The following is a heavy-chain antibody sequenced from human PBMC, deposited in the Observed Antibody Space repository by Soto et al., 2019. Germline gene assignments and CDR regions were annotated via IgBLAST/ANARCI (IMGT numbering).Heavy chain of an antibody. CDR2: IYYSGST. Sequence: QLQLQESGPGLVKPSETLSLTCTVSGGSISSSSYYWGWIRQPPGKGLEWIGSIYYSGSTYYNPSLKSRVTISVDTSKNQFRLTLSSVTAADMAVYYCARLGYSGYDLPTYLGYWGQGTLVTVSS. CDR1: GGSISSSSYY. V-gene: IGHV4-39*01. J-gene: IGHJ4*02. D-gene: IGHD5-12*01. CDR3: ARLGYSGYDLPTYLGY.